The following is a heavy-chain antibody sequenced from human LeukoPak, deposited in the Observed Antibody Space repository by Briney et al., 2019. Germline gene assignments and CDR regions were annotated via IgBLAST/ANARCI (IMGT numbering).Heavy chain of an antibody. D-gene: IGHD3-10*01. Sequence: SQTLSLTCAVYGGSFSGYYWSWIRQPPGKGLEWIGEINHSGSTNYNPSLKSRVTISVDTSKNQFSLKLSSVTAADTAVYYCARKGVLWFGKWGQGTLVTVSS. V-gene: IGHV4-34*01. J-gene: IGHJ4*02. CDR2: INHSGST. CDR1: GGSFSGYY. CDR3: ARKGVLWFGK.